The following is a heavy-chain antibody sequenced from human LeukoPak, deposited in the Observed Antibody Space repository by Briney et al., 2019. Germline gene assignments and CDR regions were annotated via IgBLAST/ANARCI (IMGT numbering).Heavy chain of an antibody. J-gene: IGHJ6*02. V-gene: IGHV1-69*13. CDR1: GGTFSSYA. CDR3: ARGIEFSCYYYYGMDV. CDR2: IIPIFGTA. Sequence: SVKVSCKASGGTFSSYAISWVRQAPGQGLEWMGGIIPIFGTANYAQKFQGRVTITADESTSTAYMELSSLRSEDTAVYYCARGIEFSCYYYYGMDVWGQGTTVTVSS. D-gene: IGHD3-10*01.